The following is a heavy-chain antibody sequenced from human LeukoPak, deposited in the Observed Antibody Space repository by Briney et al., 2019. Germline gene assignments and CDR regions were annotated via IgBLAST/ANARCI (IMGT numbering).Heavy chain of an antibody. Sequence: GASVTVSCKTSGYTFAGYFVHWVRQAPGQGLEWMGWINPNSGGTNYTQNFQGRVTITRDTSITTAYMELSSLTSDDTALYYCARDQGYGSGGYSFDYWGQGTRVTVSS. CDR2: INPNSGGT. CDR1: GYTFAGYF. J-gene: IGHJ4*02. V-gene: IGHV1-2*02. CDR3: ARDQGYGSGGYSFDY. D-gene: IGHD3-10*01.